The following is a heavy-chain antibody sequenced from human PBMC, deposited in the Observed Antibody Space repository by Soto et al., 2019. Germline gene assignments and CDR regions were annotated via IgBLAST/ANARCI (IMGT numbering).Heavy chain of an antibody. J-gene: IGHJ4*02. V-gene: IGHV3-7*04. CDR1: GFTFKTDG. CDR3: ARVSPDGGYDVVDY. D-gene: IGHD5-12*01. CDR2: IKPDGSEK. Sequence: GGSRRRSWAGSGFTFKTDGRSGVRQAPGKGLEWVANIKPDGSEKNYVDSVMGRFTISRDNAKNSLNLQVNSLRAEDTAVYYWARVSPDGGYDVVDYWGQATLVTVSS.